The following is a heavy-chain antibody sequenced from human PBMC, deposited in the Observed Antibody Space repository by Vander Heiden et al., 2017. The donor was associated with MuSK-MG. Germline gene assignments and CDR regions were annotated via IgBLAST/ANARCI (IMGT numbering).Heavy chain of an antibody. CDR1: GSSFTSYW. CDR3: ARSGSWLGITMVRGVENWFDP. CDR2: IYPGDSDT. Sequence: EVQLVQSGAAVKKPGASLQISCKGSGSSFTSYWIGWVRQMPGKGLEWMGIIYPGDSDTRYSPSFQGQVTISADKSISTAYLQWSSLKASDTAMYYCARSGSWLGITMVRGVENWFDPWGQGTLVTVSS. V-gene: IGHV5-51*01. D-gene: IGHD3-10*01. J-gene: IGHJ5*02.